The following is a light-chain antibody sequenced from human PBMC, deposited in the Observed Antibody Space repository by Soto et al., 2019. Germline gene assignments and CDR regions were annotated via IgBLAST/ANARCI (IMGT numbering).Light chain of an antibody. J-gene: IGLJ1*01. CDR1: SSDVGIYNL. CDR3: CSYATSGSFV. V-gene: IGLV2-23*02. CDR2: EVS. Sequence: QSVLTQPASVSGSPGQSITIYCTGTSSDVGIYNLVSWYQHHPGKAPKLMIYEVSKRPSGVSNRFSGSKSGNTASLTSSGLQAEDEADYYCCSYATSGSFVFGTGTKLTVL.